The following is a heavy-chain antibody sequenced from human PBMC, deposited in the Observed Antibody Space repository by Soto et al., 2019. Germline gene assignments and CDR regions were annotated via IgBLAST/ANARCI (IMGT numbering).Heavy chain of an antibody. CDR3: ARGDRGAFDL. J-gene: IGHJ3*01. V-gene: IGHV3-74*03. D-gene: IGHD2-21*02. Sequence: EVRLVESEGGLVQPGGSLSLSCAASGFTFSYYWMHWVRQAPGQGLLWVAGIHSDGSSTTYADSVKGRFTISRDDAKNTLSLQMNSLRVEDTGVYFCARGDRGAFDLWGQGTMVTVSS. CDR1: GFTFSYYW. CDR2: IHSDGSST.